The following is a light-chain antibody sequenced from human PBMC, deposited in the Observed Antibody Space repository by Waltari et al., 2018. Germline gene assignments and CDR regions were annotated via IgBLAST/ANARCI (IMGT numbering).Light chain of an antibody. CDR1: SSDIGGFDY. J-gene: IGLJ2*01. V-gene: IGLV2-14*01. CDR2: EVN. CDR3: SSFSGSSNPVV. Sequence: QSALTQPASVSGSPGQSIPISCTGTSSDIGGFDYLPWYQQHPGKAPGLLIYEVNTRPSWVSTRFSASKSGNTASLTISGLQTADEADYYCSSFSGSSNPVVFGRGTKLTVL.